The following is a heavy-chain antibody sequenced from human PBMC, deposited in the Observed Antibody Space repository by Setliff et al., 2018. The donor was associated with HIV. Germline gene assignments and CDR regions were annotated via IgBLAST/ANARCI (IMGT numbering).Heavy chain of an antibody. J-gene: IGHJ4*02. V-gene: IGHV4-39*01. CDR1: RGSISSSNYY. Sequence: SETLSLTCTVSRGSISSSNYYWAWIRQPPGKGLEWIGSIYDSGSTYYNASLKSRVTLSIDTSQNQFSLKVTSVTAADTAVYYCATSPLPGSSDYIWGSDYFDYWGQGALVTVSS. D-gene: IGHD3-16*01. CDR2: IYDSGST. CDR3: ATSPLPGSSDYIWGSDYFDY.